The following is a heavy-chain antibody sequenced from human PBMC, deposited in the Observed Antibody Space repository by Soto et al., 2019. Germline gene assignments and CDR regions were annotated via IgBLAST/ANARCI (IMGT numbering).Heavy chain of an antibody. V-gene: IGHV3-7*01. CDR1: GFTFSSYW. Sequence: EVQLVESGGGLVQPGGSLRLSCAASGFTFSSYWMSWVRQAPGKGLEWVANIKQDGSEKYYVDSVKGRFTISRDNSKNSRYLQMNSLRAEDTAVYYCARDREPILESLLPFNWFDPWGQGTLVTVSS. CDR2: IKQDGSEK. CDR3: ARDREPILESLLPFNWFDP. J-gene: IGHJ5*02. D-gene: IGHD3-3*01.